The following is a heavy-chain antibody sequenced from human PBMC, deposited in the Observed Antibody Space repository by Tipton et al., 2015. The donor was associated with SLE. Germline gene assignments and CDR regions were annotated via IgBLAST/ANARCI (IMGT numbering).Heavy chain of an antibody. CDR1: GFSISSGGYS. D-gene: IGHD5-12*01. V-gene: IGHV4-30-2*01. CDR2: IYHSGRT. J-gene: IGHJ4*02. Sequence: LRLSCAVSGFSISSGGYSWSWIRQPPGKGLEWIGYIYHSGRTYYNPSLKSRVSFSIDTSKHQFSLKLNSVTAADTAVYYCARRHYSGPFDSWGQGTLVTVSS. CDR3: ARRHYSGPFDS.